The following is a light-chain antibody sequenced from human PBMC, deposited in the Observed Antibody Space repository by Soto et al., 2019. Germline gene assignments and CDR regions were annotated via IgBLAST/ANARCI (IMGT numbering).Light chain of an antibody. CDR2: DVS. CDR3: SSYTISSNYV. Sequence: QSVLIQPASVSGSLGQSITISCTATSSDVGAYNHVSWYQQHPGKAPKLMIYDVSNRPSGVSNRFSGSKSGNTASLTISGLQAEDEADYHCSSYTISSNYVFGSGTELTVL. CDR1: SSDVGAYNH. V-gene: IGLV2-14*03. J-gene: IGLJ1*01.